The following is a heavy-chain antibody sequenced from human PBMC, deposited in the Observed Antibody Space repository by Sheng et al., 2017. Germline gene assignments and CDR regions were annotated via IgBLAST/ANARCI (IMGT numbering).Heavy chain of an antibody. CDR1: GFTFSTYA. V-gene: IGHV3-23*04. CDR2: ISGSGDTT. J-gene: IGHJ6*02. Sequence: EMQLVESGGGLVQPGGSLRLSCVVSGFTFSTYAMSWVRQAPGKGLEWVSTISGSGDTTFYADSVKGQFTISRDNSENTLYLHMNSLRAEDTAVYYCAKDIWSVSLWGMDVWGQGTTVTVSS. D-gene: IGHD2-21*01. CDR3: AKDIWSVSLWGMDV.